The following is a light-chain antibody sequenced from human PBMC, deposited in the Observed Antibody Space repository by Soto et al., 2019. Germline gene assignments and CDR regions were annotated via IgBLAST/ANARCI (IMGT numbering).Light chain of an antibody. CDR3: LQDHDYQRT. V-gene: IGKV1-6*01. Sequence: AIATTQAPASLSASVGDRVIVTCRATQGYRSDLGSYQLEPGQAPQLLIYDASNLQADVPSRFSGSGSGTDFTPTISRLPADDFATYYRLQDHDYQRTFGQGTKVDIK. CDR2: DAS. CDR1: QGYRSD. J-gene: IGKJ1*01.